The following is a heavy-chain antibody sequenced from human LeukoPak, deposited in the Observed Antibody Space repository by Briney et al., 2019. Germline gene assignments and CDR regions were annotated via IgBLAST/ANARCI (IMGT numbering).Heavy chain of an antibody. V-gene: IGHV1-18*01. CDR1: GGTFSSYA. D-gene: IGHD5-12*01. Sequence: ASVKVSCKASGGTFSSYAISWVRQAPGQGLEWMGWISAYNGNTNYAQKLQGRVTMTTDTSTSTAYMELRSLRSDDTAVYYCARESVGWLRWGYNWFDPWGQGTLVTVSS. J-gene: IGHJ5*02. CDR3: ARESVGWLRWGYNWFDP. CDR2: ISAYNGNT.